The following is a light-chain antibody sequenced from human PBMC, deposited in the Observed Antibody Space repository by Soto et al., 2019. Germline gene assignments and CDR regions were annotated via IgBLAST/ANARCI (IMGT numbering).Light chain of an antibody. V-gene: IGKV1-5*03. CDR1: ESISDW. Sequence: DIQMTQSPSTLSASVGDRVTFTCRASESISDWLVWYHQKPGKAPKLLIYKASRLESGVPSRFSGSASGTXXXXTITSLQPDDFGTYYCQQYSTSSISFGLGTRLEIK. CDR3: QQYSTSSIS. CDR2: KAS. J-gene: IGKJ5*01.